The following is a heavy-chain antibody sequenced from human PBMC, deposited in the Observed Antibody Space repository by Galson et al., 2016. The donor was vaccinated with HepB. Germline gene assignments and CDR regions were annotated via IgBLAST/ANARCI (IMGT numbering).Heavy chain of an antibody. J-gene: IGHJ4*02. CDR1: GGSISSIHYY. D-gene: IGHD3-22*01. Sequence: TLSLTCTVSGGSISSIHYYWSWIRQHPGEGLEWIGHIDYSGSTYYNPSLKSGVTISRDTSKSQFFLKLSSVTAADTAVYYCARAARSGYSVFGYWGQGTLVTVSS. CDR2: IDYSGST. V-gene: IGHV4-31*03. CDR3: ARAARSGYSVFGY.